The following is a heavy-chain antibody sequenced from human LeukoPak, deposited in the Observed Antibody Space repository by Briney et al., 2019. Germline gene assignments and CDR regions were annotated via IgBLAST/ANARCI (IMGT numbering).Heavy chain of an antibody. CDR2: ISGSGGNT. D-gene: IGHD1-1*01. Sequence: GGSLRLSCAASGFTFSDYYMSWIRQAPGKGLEWVSAISGSGGNTYYADSVKGRFTISRDNSKNTLYLQMNSLRAEDTAVYYCAREGKLEGLDYWGQGTLVTVSS. J-gene: IGHJ4*02. V-gene: IGHV3-11*04. CDR3: AREGKLEGLDY. CDR1: GFTFSDYY.